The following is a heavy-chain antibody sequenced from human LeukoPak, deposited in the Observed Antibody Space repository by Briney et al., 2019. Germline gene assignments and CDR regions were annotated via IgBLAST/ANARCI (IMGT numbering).Heavy chain of an antibody. Sequence: SETLSLTCTVSGGSISSYYWSWIRQPPGNGLEWIGYIYYSGSTNYNPSLKSRVTISVDTSKNQFSLKLSSVTAADTAVYYCARGGGYCSSTSCYTVDYWGQGTLVTVSS. CDR1: GGSISSYY. J-gene: IGHJ4*02. D-gene: IGHD2-2*02. V-gene: IGHV4-59*12. CDR3: ARGGGYCSSTSCYTVDY. CDR2: IYYSGST.